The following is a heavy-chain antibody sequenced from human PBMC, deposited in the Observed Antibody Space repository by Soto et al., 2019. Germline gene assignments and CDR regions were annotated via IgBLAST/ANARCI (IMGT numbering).Heavy chain of an antibody. CDR3: ARDHYYGSGSYYNVWFDP. D-gene: IGHD3-10*01. V-gene: IGHV4-31*03. CDR1: GGSISSGGYY. J-gene: IGHJ5*02. CDR2: IYYSGST. Sequence: TLSLTCTVSGGSISSGGYYWIWIRHHPGKGLEWIGYIYYSGSTYYNPSLKSRVTISVDTSKNQFSLKLSSVTAADTAVYYCARDHYYGSGSYYNVWFDPWGQGTLVTVSS.